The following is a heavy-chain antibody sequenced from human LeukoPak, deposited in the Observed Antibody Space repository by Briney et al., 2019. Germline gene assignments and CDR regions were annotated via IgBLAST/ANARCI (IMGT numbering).Heavy chain of an antibody. J-gene: IGHJ6*03. V-gene: IGHV3-33*06. CDR1: GFTFNSNG. D-gene: IGHD3-22*01. CDR3: AKAGDNTGYYPAFYYYMDV. Sequence: GRSLRLSCAASGFTFNSNGMHWVRQAPGKGLEGVALIWYDGSNKYYADSVKGRFTISRDNSKNTLYLQMNSLRAEDTAVYYCAKAGDNTGYYPAFYYYMDVWGRGTTVTVSS. CDR2: IWYDGSNK.